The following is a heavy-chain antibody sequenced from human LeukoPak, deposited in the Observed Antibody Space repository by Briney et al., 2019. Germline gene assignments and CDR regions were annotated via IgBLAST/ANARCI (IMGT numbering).Heavy chain of an antibody. D-gene: IGHD1-7*01. CDR1: GFTFSSYS. Sequence: GGSLRLSYTASGFTFSSYSMNWVRQAPGKGLEWVSYISSSSSNIFYADSFKGRFTISRDNAQNSLYLQMSSLRVEDTAVYYCAREFGQNYGWGQGTLVTVSS. J-gene: IGHJ1*01. CDR2: ISSSSSNI. CDR3: AREFGQNYG. V-gene: IGHV3-21*01.